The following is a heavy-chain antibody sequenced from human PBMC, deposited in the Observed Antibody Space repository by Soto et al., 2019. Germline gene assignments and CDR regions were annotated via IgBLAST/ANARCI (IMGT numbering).Heavy chain of an antibody. CDR1: GGSFRGYY. J-gene: IGHJ5*02. V-gene: IGHV4-34*01. CDR3: ARRYCSGGSCYSTSRNWFDP. CDR2: INHSGST. D-gene: IGHD2-15*01. Sequence: PSETLSLRCAVEGGSFRGYYWRWIRQPPGKGLEWIGEINHSGSTNYNPSLKSRVTISVDTSKNQFPLKLSSVTAADTAVYYCARRYCSGGSCYSTSRNWFDPWGQGTLVTVSS.